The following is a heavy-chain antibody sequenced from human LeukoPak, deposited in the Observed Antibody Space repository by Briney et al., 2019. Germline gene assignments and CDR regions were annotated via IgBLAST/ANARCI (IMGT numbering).Heavy chain of an antibody. CDR2: IYLGGST. Sequence: SETLSLTCAVSGGSISSSNWWSWVRQPPGKGLEWIGQIYLGGSTNYDPSPKSRVIISVDKSKNQLSLKLSSVTAADTAVYYCARHSGYSLDYWGQGALVTVSS. D-gene: IGHD5-18*01. V-gene: IGHV4-4*02. CDR1: GGSISSSNW. CDR3: ARHSGYSLDY. J-gene: IGHJ4*02.